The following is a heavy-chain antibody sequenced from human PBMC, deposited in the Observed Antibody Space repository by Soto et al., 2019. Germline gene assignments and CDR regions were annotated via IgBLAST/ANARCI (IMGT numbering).Heavy chain of an antibody. CDR3: ARVGGMITFGGVIDDYYYYGMDV. Sequence: GGSLRLSCAASGFTFSSYWMSWVRQAPGKGLEWVANIKQDGSEKYYVDSVKGRFTISRDNAKNSLYLQMNSLRAEDTAVYYCARVGGMITFGGVIDDYYYYGMDVWGQGTTVTV. CDR1: GFTFSSYW. J-gene: IGHJ6*02. V-gene: IGHV3-7*03. CDR2: IKQDGSEK. D-gene: IGHD3-16*02.